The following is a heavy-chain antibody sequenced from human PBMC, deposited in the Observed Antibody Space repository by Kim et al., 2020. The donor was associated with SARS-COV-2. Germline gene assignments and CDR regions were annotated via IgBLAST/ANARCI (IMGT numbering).Heavy chain of an antibody. CDR2: INSDGSST. J-gene: IGHJ6*02. D-gene: IGHD2-2*03. V-gene: IGHV3-74*01. CDR1: GFTFSSYW. Sequence: GGSLRLSCAASGFTFSSYWMHWVRQAPGKGLVWVSRINSDGSSTSYADSVKGRFTISRDNAKNTLYLQMNSLRAEDTAVYYCARVLDIFPANLYYYYGMDVWGQGTTVTVSS. CDR3: ARVLDIFPANLYYYYGMDV.